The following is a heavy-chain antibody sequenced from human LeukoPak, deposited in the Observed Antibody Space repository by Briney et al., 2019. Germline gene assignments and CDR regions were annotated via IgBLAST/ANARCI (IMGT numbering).Heavy chain of an antibody. CDR2: IGTADDT. CDR3: ARSGYYHYYSLDV. CDR1: GFTFRSYD. Sequence: GGSLRLSCVASGFTFRSYDLHWVRQTTGKGLEWVSAIGTADDTFYPDSVKGRFTISRDDAKNSLYLQMSNLRVGDTAVYYCARSGYYHYYSLDVWGQGTTVIVSS. V-gene: IGHV3-13*04. D-gene: IGHD6-13*01. J-gene: IGHJ6*02.